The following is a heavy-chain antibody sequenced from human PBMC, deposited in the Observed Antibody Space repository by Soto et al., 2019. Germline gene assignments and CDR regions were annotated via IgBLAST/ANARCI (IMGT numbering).Heavy chain of an antibody. CDR2: IWYDGSNK. CDR1: GFTFSSYG. D-gene: IGHD3-10*01. J-gene: IGHJ6*02. Sequence: QVQLVESGGGVVQPGRSLRLSCAASGFTFSSYGMHWVRQAPGKGLEWVAVIWYDGSNKYYADSVKGRFTISRDNSKNTLYLQMNSLRAEDTAVYYCASDLWFGELIESVRYYGMDVWGQGTTVTVSS. CDR3: ASDLWFGELIESVRYYGMDV. V-gene: IGHV3-33*01.